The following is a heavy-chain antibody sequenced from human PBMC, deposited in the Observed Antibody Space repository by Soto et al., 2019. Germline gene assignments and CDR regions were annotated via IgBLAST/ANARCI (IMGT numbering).Heavy chain of an antibody. CDR2: ISYDGSNK. D-gene: IGHD5-18*01. J-gene: IGHJ4*02. CDR3: AKDKNSYGPQVPDY. V-gene: IGHV3-30*18. CDR1: GFTFSSYG. Sequence: QVQLVESGGGVVQPGRSLRLSCAASGFTFSSYGMHWVRQAPGKGLEWVAVISYDGSNKYYADSVKGRFTISRDNSKNTLYLQMNSLRAEDTAVYYCAKDKNSYGPQVPDYWGQGTLVTVSS.